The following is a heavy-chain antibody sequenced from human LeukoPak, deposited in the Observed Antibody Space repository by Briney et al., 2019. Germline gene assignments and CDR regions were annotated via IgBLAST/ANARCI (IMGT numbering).Heavy chain of an antibody. J-gene: IGHJ4*02. D-gene: IGHD3-16*01. CDR1: GGSFSFYF. CDR2: IDNRGST. V-gene: IGHV4-34*01. Sequence: SETLSLTCTVSGGSFSFYFWHWIRQPPGEGLVWIGEIDNRGSTQYKPSLRSRGIISTDTSGNHFSLKLTSVTAADTAVYFCARDSDSGFQWGQGMLVTVSS. CDR3: ARDSDSGFQ.